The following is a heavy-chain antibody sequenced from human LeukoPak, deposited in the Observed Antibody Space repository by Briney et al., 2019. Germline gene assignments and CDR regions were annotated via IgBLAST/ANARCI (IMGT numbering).Heavy chain of an antibody. CDR3: ARPLTPTYSSSWYEGY. J-gene: IGHJ4*02. CDR2: IYNSGST. Sequence: SETLSLTCTVSGGSISSSSYYWGWIRQPPGKGLEWIGSIYNSGSTYYNPSLKSRVTISVDTSKNQFSLKLSSVTATDTAVYYCARPLTPTYSSSWYEGYWGQGTLVTVSS. CDR1: GGSISSSSYY. V-gene: IGHV4-39*01. D-gene: IGHD6-13*01.